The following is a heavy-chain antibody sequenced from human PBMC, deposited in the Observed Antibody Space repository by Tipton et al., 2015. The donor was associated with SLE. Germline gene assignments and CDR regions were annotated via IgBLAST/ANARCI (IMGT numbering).Heavy chain of an antibody. CDR2: IYYSGST. CDR1: GGPISSSSYY. Sequence: TLSLTCTVSGGPISSSSYYWGWIRQPPGKGLEWIGSIYYSGSTYYNPSLKSRVTISVDTSKNQFSLKLSSVTAADTAVYYCARGLRITIFGVVNRFDYWGQGTLVTVSS. J-gene: IGHJ4*02. D-gene: IGHD3-3*01. CDR3: ARGLRITIFGVVNRFDY. V-gene: IGHV4-39*07.